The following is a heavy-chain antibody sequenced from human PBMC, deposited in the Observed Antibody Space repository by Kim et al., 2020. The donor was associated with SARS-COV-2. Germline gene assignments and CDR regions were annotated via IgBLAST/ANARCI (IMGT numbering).Heavy chain of an antibody. CDR2: IYTSGST. J-gene: IGHJ4*02. V-gene: IGHV4-4*07. CDR3: ARGHGYSSGWYANFPQRYFDY. CDR1: GGSISSYY. D-gene: IGHD6-19*01. Sequence: SETLSLTCTVSGGSISSYYWSWIRQPAGKGLEWIGRIYTSGSTNYNPSLKSRVTMSVDTSKNQFSLKLSSVTAADTAVYYCARGHGYSSGWYANFPQRYFDYWGQGTLVTVSS.